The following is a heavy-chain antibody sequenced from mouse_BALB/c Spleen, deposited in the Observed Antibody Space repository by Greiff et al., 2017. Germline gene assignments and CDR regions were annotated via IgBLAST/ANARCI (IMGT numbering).Heavy chain of an antibody. J-gene: IGHJ1*01. CDR1: GFTFSSYA. CDR3: ARERDYYGSSYWYFDV. V-gene: IGHV5-6-5*01. Sequence: EVQGVESGGGLVKPGGSLKLSCAASGFTFSSYAMSWVRQTPEKRLEWVASISSGGSTYYPDSVKGRFTISRDNARNILYLQMSSLRSEDTAMYYCARERDYYGSSYWYFDVWGAGTTVTVAS. D-gene: IGHD1-1*01. CDR2: ISSGGST.